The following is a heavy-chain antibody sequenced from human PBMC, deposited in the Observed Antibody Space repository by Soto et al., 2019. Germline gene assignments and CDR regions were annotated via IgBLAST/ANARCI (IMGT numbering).Heavy chain of an antibody. J-gene: IGHJ5*02. CDR1: GYTFTSYD. Sequence: ASVKVSCKASGYTFTSYDINWVRQATGQGLEWMGWMNPNSGNTGYAQKLQGRVTMTTDTSTSTAYMELRSLRSDDTAVYYCARGNYDFWSGSRWNWFDPWGQGTLVTVSS. CDR3: ARGNYDFWSGSRWNWFDP. D-gene: IGHD3-3*01. V-gene: IGHV1-8*01. CDR2: MNPNSGNT.